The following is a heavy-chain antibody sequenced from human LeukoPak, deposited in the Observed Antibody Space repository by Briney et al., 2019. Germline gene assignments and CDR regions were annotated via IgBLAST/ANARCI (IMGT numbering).Heavy chain of an antibody. D-gene: IGHD3-10*01. J-gene: IGHJ4*02. V-gene: IGHV3-48*04. CDR1: GFTFSSYS. Sequence: GGSLRLSCAASGFTFSSYSMNWVRQAPGKGLEWVSYISSRGNSMYYADSMKGRFTISRDNAKNSLYLQMNSLRAEDTAVYYCARAKGSYSFDYWGQGTLVTVSS. CDR2: ISSRGNSM. CDR3: ARAKGSYSFDY.